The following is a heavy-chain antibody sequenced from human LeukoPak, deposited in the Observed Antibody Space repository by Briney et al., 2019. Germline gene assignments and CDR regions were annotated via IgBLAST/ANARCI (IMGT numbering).Heavy chain of an antibody. D-gene: IGHD5/OR15-5a*01. V-gene: IGHV3-23*01. CDR2: ISSSGGST. CDR3: AKAAVYHDSCPDS. Sequence: GGSLRLSCAASGFIFSTYTMNWVRQAPGKGLEWLSSISSSGGSTYYADSVKGRFTISRDNSKNTLYLQVISLRAEDTAVYYCAKAAVYHDSCPDSWGQGTLVTVSS. CDR1: GFIFSTYT. J-gene: IGHJ4*02.